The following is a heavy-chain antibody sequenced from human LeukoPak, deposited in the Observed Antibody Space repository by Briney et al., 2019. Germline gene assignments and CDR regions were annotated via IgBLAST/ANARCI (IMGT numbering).Heavy chain of an antibody. V-gene: IGHV3-30*03. D-gene: IGHD3-10*01. Sequence: GGSLRLSCAASAFTFSSYGMHWVRQAPGKGLEWLAVISYDGINKYYADSVKGRFTISRDNSKNTLYLQMNSLRTEDTAMYYCARGDYYGSGSYDYWGQGTLVTVSS. CDR1: AFTFSSYG. CDR3: ARGDYYGSGSYDY. CDR2: ISYDGINK. J-gene: IGHJ4*02.